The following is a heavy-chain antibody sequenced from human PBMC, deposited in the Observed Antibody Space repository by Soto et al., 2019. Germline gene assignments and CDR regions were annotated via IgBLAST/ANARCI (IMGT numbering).Heavy chain of an antibody. CDR2: IWYDGSNK. J-gene: IGHJ3*02. D-gene: IGHD6-19*01. CDR1: GFTFSSYG. Sequence: PGGSLRLSCAASGFTFSSYGMHWVRQAPGKGLEWVAVIWYDGSNKYYADSVKGRFTISRDNSKNTLYLQMNSLRAEDTAVYYCARGYSSGWLDAFDIWGQGTMVTVSS. CDR3: ARGYSSGWLDAFDI. V-gene: IGHV3-33*01.